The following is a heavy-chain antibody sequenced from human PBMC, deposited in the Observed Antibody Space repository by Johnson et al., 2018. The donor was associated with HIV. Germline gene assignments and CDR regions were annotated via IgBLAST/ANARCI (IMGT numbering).Heavy chain of an antibody. CDR1: GFTFSSYA. J-gene: IGHJ3*02. CDR3: AKFVGYCSGGGCYTPGDI. Sequence: VQLVESGGGLVQPGGSLRLSCAASGFTFSSYAMHWVRQASGKGLEWVGHIRGNANPFATAYAASVKGRFTISRDDSKNAAYLQMSSLKAEDTAMYYCAKFVGYCSGGGCYTPGDIWGQGTMVTVSS. CDR2: IRGNANPFAT. D-gene: IGHD2-15*01. V-gene: IGHV3-73*01.